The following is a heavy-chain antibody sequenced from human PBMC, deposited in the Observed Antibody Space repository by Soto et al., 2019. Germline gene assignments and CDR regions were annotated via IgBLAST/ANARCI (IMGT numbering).Heavy chain of an antibody. D-gene: IGHD3-10*01. V-gene: IGHV1-18*01. CDR1: GYPFTSYG. CDR2: ISAYNGNT. J-gene: IGHJ6*02. CDR3: ARPLGNGGSGSYLYGMDV. Sequence: QVQLVQSGAEVKKPGASVKVSCKASGYPFTSYGISWVRQAPGQGLEWMGWISAYNGNTNYAQKLQGRVTMTTDTSTSTAYMELRSLRSDDTAVYYCARPLGNGGSGSYLYGMDVWGQGTTVTVSS.